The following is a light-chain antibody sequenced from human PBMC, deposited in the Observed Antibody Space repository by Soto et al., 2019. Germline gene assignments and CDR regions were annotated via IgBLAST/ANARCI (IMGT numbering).Light chain of an antibody. CDR3: QQGDSFPFT. V-gene: IGKV1-12*01. CDR2: AAS. Sequence: DIQITQSPSSVSASVGDTFTLTLASQDISTWVAWYQQKPGKAPKLLISAASTLESGVPGRFSGSGSGTDFTLIISSLQPEDFATYFCQQGDSFPFTFGGGTKVDI. CDR1: QDISTW. J-gene: IGKJ4*01.